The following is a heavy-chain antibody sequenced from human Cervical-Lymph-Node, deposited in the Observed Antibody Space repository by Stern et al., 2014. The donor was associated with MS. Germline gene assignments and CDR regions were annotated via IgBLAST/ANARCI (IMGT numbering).Heavy chain of an antibody. CDR3: ARGRDSTKYGMDV. D-gene: IGHD6-13*01. Sequence: EVQLEESGGGLVKPGGSLRLSCAASGFTFSNHSMNWVRQAPGQGLEWVSSISSSSSYIYYADSVKGRFTISRDNAKNSVYLQMTYLRAEDTAVYYCARGRDSTKYGMDVWGQGTTVTVSS. V-gene: IGHV3-21*01. J-gene: IGHJ6*02. CDR2: ISSSSSYI. CDR1: GFTFSNHS.